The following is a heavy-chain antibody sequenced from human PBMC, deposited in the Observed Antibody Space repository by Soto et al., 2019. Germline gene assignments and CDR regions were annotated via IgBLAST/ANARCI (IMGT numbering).Heavy chain of an antibody. Sequence: GGSLRLSCTGSGFTFGDFGMSWFRQAPGKGLEWLSFIRSKGYGGTTESAASVRGRFITSRDDSKSIAYLQMNSLKTEDTAVYYCASLTSWSQEYYYGMDVWGLGTTVTVSS. CDR2: IRSKGYGGTT. J-gene: IGHJ6*02. V-gene: IGHV3-49*03. CDR3: ASLTSWSQEYYYGMDV. D-gene: IGHD2-2*01. CDR1: GFTFGDFG.